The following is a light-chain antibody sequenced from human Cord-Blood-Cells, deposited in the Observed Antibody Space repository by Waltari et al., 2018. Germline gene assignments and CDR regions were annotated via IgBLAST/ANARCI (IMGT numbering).Light chain of an antibody. V-gene: IGLV2-23*03. CDR1: SSDVGSYNL. CDR2: EGS. J-gene: IGLJ3*02. CDR3: CSYAGSSTFDWV. Sequence: SALTPPASVSGSPGQSITISCTGTSSDVGSYNLVSWYQQHPGKPPKLMLYEGSKRPSGVCNRFSGSKSGNTASLTISRLQAEDEADYYCCSYAGSSTFDWVFGEGTKLTFL.